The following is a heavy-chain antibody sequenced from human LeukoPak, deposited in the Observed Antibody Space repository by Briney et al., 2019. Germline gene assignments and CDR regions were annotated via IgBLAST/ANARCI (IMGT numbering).Heavy chain of an antibody. CDR3: ARGRGYDFWSAPDV. Sequence: SVKVSCKASGGTFSSYAISWVRQAPGQGLEWMGGIIPIFGTANYAQKFQGRVTITADKSTSTAYMELSSLRSEDTAVYYCARGRGYDFWSAPDVWGKGTTVTVSS. CDR1: GGTFSSYA. D-gene: IGHD3-3*01. J-gene: IGHJ6*04. CDR2: IIPIFGTA. V-gene: IGHV1-69*06.